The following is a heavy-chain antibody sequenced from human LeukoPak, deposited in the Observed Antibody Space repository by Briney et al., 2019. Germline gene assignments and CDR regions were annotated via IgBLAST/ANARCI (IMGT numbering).Heavy chain of an antibody. CDR2: ISGYNGNT. Sequence: RGASVKVSCTASGYSFTNYGISWVRQAPGQGLEWMGWISGYNGNTNYAQKFQGRVTMTADTSTTTAYMELRSLRSDDTAVYFCARDKSGYSGSYYDYWGQGTLVTVSS. J-gene: IGHJ4*02. CDR3: ARDKSGYSGSYYDY. CDR1: GYSFTNYG. D-gene: IGHD1-26*01. V-gene: IGHV1-18*01.